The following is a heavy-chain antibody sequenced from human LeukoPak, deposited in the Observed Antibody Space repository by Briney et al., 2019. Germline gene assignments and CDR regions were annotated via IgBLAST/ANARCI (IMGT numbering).Heavy chain of an antibody. CDR2: IIPIFGTA. V-gene: IGHV1-69*13. CDR3: ARDRYYYDSSGYYSTGGTDY. J-gene: IGHJ4*02. Sequence: SVKVSCKASGYTFTSYGISWVRQAPGQGLEWMGGIIPIFGTANYAQKFQGRVTITADESTSTAYMELSSLRSEDTAVYYCARDRYYYDSSGYYSTGGTDYWGQGTLVTVSS. CDR1: GYTFTSYG. D-gene: IGHD3-22*01.